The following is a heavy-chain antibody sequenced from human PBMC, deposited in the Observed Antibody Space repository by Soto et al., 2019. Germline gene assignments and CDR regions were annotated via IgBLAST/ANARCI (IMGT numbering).Heavy chain of an antibody. V-gene: IGHV4-59*08. CDR1: GGSISSYY. J-gene: IGHJ4*02. CDR3: AGRYGGNLDY. CDR2: IYYSGST. D-gene: IGHD1-26*01. Sequence: QVQLQESGPGLVKPSETLSLTCTVSGGSISSYYWSWIRQPPGKGLEWIGYIYYSGSTNYNPSLKRRVTLSGATSKNQFSPKPSSVAAADTAGYYCAGRYGGNLDYWGQGTLVTVSS.